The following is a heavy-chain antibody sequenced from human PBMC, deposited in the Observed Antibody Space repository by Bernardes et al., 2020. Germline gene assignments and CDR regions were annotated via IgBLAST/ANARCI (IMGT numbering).Heavy chain of an antibody. Sequence: GASLKISCKGSGYSFTSYWIGWVRQMPGKGLEWMGIIYPGDSDTRYSTSFQGQVTISADKSISTAYLQWSSLKASDTAMYYCARQGGTIFGVVTRAFDIWGQGTMVTGSS. CDR2: IYPGDSDT. CDR3: ARQGGTIFGVVTRAFDI. V-gene: IGHV5-51*01. CDR1: GYSFTSYW. D-gene: IGHD3-3*01. J-gene: IGHJ3*02.